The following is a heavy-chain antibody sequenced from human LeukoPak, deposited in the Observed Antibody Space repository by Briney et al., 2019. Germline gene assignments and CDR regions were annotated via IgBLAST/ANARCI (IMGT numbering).Heavy chain of an antibody. D-gene: IGHD6-19*01. V-gene: IGHV4-4*02. Sequence: SGTLSLTCAVSGGSISSSNWWSWVRQPPGKGLEWIGEIYHSGGTNYNPSLKSRVTISVDKSKNQFSLKLSSVTAADTAVYYCARVRLSGWYGANFDYWGQGTLVTVSS. CDR1: GGSISSSNW. CDR3: ARVRLSGWYGANFDY. CDR2: IYHSGGT. J-gene: IGHJ4*02.